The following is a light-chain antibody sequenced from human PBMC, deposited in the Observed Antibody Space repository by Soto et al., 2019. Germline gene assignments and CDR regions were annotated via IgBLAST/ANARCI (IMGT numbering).Light chain of an antibody. CDR3: QQYDNLPYT. J-gene: IGKJ2*01. CDR1: QDISNY. V-gene: IGKV1-33*01. CDR2: DAS. Sequence: DIPMTQSPSSLSASVGDRVTITCQASQDISNYLNWYQQKPGKAPKLLIYDASNLETGVPSRFSGSESGTDFTFTISSLQPEDIATYYCQQYDNLPYTFGQGTKLEIK.